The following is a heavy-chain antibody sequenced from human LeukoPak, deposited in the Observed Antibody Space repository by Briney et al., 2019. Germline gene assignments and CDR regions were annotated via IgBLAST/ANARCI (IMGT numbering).Heavy chain of an antibody. CDR1: GGTFSSYA. V-gene: IGHV1-69*06. CDR3: ARVINYSGSYPFDY. J-gene: IGHJ4*02. Sequence: PGASVKVSCKASGGTFSSYAISWVRQAPGQGLEWMGGIIPIFGTANYAQKFQGRVTITADKSTSTAYMELSSLRSEDTAVYYCARVINYSGSYPFDYWGQGTLVTVSS. CDR2: IIPIFGTA. D-gene: IGHD1-26*01.